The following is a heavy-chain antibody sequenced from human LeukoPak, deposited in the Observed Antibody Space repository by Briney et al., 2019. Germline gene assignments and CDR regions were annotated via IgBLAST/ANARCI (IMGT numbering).Heavy chain of an antibody. CDR2: IDSTGACT. CDR1: GFIFSNYA. V-gene: IGHV3-23*01. Sequence: GGSLRLSCAASGFIFSNYAMSWVRQAPGKGLEWVSAIDSTGACTWYADSVKGRFTISKDSSKTILYLQMNSLRAEDAAVYFCAKGSAAGRPYYFDNWGQGTLVTVSS. D-gene: IGHD6-25*01. J-gene: IGHJ4*02. CDR3: AKGSAAGRPYYFDN.